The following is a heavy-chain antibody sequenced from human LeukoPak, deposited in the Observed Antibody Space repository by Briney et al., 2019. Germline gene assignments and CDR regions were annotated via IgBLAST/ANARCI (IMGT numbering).Heavy chain of an antibody. CDR2: IDYSGST. Sequence: SETLSLTCTVSGGSISSYYWTWIRQPPGEGLVWIGYIDYSGSTNYNPSLKSRVTISGDTSKNQFSLRLTSVTAADTAVYYCARNQYSSSPDFHYWGQGTLVTVSS. CDR1: GGSISSYY. V-gene: IGHV4-59*13. D-gene: IGHD6-6*01. J-gene: IGHJ4*02. CDR3: ARNQYSSSPDFHY.